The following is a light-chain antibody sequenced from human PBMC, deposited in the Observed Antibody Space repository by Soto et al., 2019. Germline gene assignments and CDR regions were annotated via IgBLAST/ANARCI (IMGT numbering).Light chain of an antibody. J-gene: IGKJ2*01. Sequence: DIVMTQSPDSLAVSLGERATINCKSSQSVLFSSNNKNQLAWYQQKPGQPPKLLIYWTSTRESGVPHRFSGSGSGTDFTLTISSLQAEDVAVYYCQQYYSAPYTFGQGTKLDIK. CDR3: QQYYSAPYT. V-gene: IGKV4-1*01. CDR2: WTS. CDR1: QSVLFSSNNKNQ.